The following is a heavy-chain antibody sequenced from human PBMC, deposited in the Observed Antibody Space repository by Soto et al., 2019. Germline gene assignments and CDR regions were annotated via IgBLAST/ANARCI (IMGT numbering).Heavy chain of an antibody. CDR2: IFHTGST. Sequence: SETLSLTCAVSGASISSGDSYWSWIRQRPGKGLEWIGYIFHTGSTYYNPSLKSRVTISQDSSKNQFSLKLTSATAADTAVYYCARGGATVMIDYWGQGTLVTVSS. CDR3: ARGGATVMIDY. V-gene: IGHV4-31*11. CDR1: GASISSGDSY. J-gene: IGHJ4*02. D-gene: IGHD4-17*01.